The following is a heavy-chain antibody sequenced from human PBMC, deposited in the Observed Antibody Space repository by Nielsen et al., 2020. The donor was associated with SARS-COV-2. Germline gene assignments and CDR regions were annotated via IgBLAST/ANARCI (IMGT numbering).Heavy chain of an antibody. V-gene: IGHV1-2*02. CDR1: GYTFTSYD. CDR2: INPNSGGT. J-gene: IGHJ4*02. Sequence: ASVKVSCKASGYTFTSYDINWVRQAPGQGLEWMGWINPNSGGTNYAQKFQGRVTMTRDTSISTAYMELSRLRSDDTAVYYCARDFAAAGTKVGYWGQGTLVTVSS. CDR3: ARDFAAAGTKVGY. D-gene: IGHD6-13*01.